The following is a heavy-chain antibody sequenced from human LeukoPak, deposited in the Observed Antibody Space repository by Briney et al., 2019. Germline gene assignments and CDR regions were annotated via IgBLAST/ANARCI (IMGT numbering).Heavy chain of an antibody. D-gene: IGHD6-19*01. J-gene: IGHJ3*02. CDR1: GYTFTNYD. Sequence: ASVKVSCKASGYTFTNYDINWVRQATGQGLEWMGWMNPNSGGTNYAQKFQGRVTMTRDTSISTAYMELSRLRSDDTAVYYCARGGHVAVAPDAFDIWGQGTMVTVSS. CDR3: ARGGHVAVAPDAFDI. V-gene: IGHV1-2*02. CDR2: MNPNSGGT.